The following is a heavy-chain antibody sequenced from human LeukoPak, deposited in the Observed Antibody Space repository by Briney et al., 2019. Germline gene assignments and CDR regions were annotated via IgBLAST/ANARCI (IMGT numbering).Heavy chain of an antibody. V-gene: IGHV4-59*08. D-gene: IGHD1-26*01. CDR2: IYYSGST. CDR3: ARQGSGSHKD. Sequence: SETLSLTCTVSGGSISSYYWSWIRQPPGKGLGWVGYIYYSGSTNYNPSLRSRVTISVDTSKNQFSLKVSSVTAADTAVYYCARQGSGSHKDWGQGTLVTVSS. CDR1: GGSISSYY. J-gene: IGHJ4*02.